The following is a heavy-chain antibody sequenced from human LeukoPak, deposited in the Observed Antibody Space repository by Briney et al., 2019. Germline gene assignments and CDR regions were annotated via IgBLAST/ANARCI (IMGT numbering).Heavy chain of an antibody. D-gene: IGHD1/OR15-1a*01. J-gene: IGHJ3*02. CDR3: AREAYNWNIDVFDI. V-gene: IGHV3-7*01. CDR1: GFTFSSYW. CDR2: IKQDGSEK. Sequence: GGSLRLSCAASGFTFSSYWMSWVRQAPGKGLAWVANIKQDGSEKYYVDSVKGRFTISRDNAKNSLYLQMNSLRAEDTAVYYCAREAYNWNIDVFDIWGQGTMVTVSS.